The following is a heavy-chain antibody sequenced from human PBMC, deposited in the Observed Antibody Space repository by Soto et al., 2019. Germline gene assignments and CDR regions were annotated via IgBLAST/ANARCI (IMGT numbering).Heavy chain of an antibody. CDR2: IYYSGST. CDR1: GGSLSSSSYY. J-gene: IGHJ5*02. V-gene: IGHV4-39*02. D-gene: IGHD3-10*01. CDR3: AREFVTMVRGVIIAPGWFDP. Sequence: SDTLSLTCTVSGGSLSSSSYYWGWIRQPPGKGLEWIGSIYYSGSTYYNPSLKSRVTISVDTSKNQFSLKLSSVTAADTAVYYCAREFVTMVRGVIIAPGWFDPWGQGTLVPVSS.